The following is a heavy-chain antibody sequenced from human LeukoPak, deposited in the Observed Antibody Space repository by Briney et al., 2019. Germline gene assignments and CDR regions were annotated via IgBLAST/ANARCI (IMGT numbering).Heavy chain of an antibody. CDR2: ISGGGGST. J-gene: IGHJ6*02. V-gene: IGHV3-23*01. CDR1: GFTFSSYA. D-gene: IGHD6-13*01. Sequence: PGGSLRLSCAASGFTFSSYAMSWVRQAPGKGLEWVSAISGGGGSTYYADSVKGRFTISRDNSKNTLYLQMNSLRAEDTAVYYCAKDFSVSSRFRMDVWGQGTTVTVSS. CDR3: AKDFSVSSRFRMDV.